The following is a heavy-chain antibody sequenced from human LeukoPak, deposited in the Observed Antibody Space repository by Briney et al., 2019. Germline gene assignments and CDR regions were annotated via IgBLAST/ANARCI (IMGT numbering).Heavy chain of an antibody. CDR3: ARGQSGDAYYYDSSGYYHSRLYFDY. J-gene: IGHJ4*02. Sequence: PSETLSLTCAVYGGSFSGYYWSWIRQPPGKGLEWIGEINHSGSTNYNPSLKSRVTISVDTSKNQFSLKLSSVTAADTAVYYCARGQSGDAYYYDSSGYYHSRLYFDYWGQGTLVTVSS. CDR1: GGSFSGYY. CDR2: INHSGST. V-gene: IGHV4-34*01. D-gene: IGHD3-22*01.